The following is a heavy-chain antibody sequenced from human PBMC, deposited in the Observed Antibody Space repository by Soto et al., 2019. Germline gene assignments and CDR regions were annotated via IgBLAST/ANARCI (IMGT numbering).Heavy chain of an antibody. J-gene: IGHJ4*02. V-gene: IGHV1-69*01. CDR1: GGTFSSYA. Sequence: QVQLGQSGAEVKKPGSSVKVSCKASGGTFSSYAISWVRQAPGQGLEWMGGVIPIFGTADYAQKFQDRVTITADESTSTAYMELSILRAEDTAVYYCARGERAPLLGGPYGPFDHYCLDYWGQGTLVTVSS. CDR3: ARGERAPLLGGPYGPFDHYCLDY. D-gene: IGHD3-9*01. CDR2: VIPIFGTA.